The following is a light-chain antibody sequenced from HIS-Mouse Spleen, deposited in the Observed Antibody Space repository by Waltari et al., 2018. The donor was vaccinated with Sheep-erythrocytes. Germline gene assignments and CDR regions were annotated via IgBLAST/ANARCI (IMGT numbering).Light chain of an antibody. CDR1: SSNIGSNY. V-gene: IGLV1-47*01. Sequence: QSVLTQPPSASGTPGQRVTISCSGSSSNIGSNYVYWYQQPPGTAPKLLIYRNNQRPSGVPARVSGSKSGTSASLAISGLRSEDEADYYCAAWDDSLSGPVFGGGTKLTVL. J-gene: IGLJ2*01. CDR3: AAWDDSLSGPV. CDR2: RNN.